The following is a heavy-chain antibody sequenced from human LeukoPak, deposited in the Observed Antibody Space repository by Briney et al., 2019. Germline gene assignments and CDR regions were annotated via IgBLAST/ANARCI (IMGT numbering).Heavy chain of an antibody. CDR3: ARGPWELHFDY. V-gene: IGHV4-59*12. CDR1: GGSLSIYH. CDR2: IYYSGST. J-gene: IGHJ4*02. Sequence: PSETLSLTCTVSGGSLSIYHWSWIRQPPGKGLEWIGYIYYSGSTNYNLSLKRRVTMSVDTSKNQFSLKLSSVTAADTAVYYCARGPWELHFDYWGQGTLVTVS. D-gene: IGHD1-26*01.